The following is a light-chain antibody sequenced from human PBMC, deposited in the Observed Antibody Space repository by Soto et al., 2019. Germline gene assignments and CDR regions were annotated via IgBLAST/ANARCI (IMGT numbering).Light chain of an antibody. CDR1: QSISRW. J-gene: IGKJ1*01. CDR2: DAS. CDR3: QQYTTYWT. Sequence: DIQLTQSPSTLSASLGNRVSITCRASQSISRWLAWYQQKPGKAPKLLIYDASSLESGVPSRFSGSGSGTEFTLTISSMQSDDFATYYCQQYTTYWTFGQGTKVDI. V-gene: IGKV1-5*01.